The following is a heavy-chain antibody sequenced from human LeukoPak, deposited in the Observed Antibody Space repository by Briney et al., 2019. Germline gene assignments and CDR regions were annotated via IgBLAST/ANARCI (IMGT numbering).Heavy chain of an antibody. D-gene: IGHD6-6*01. CDR1: GYSFTSYR. CDR3: ARRTPEYTNRWYFDL. Sequence: GESLKISCKGSGYSFTSYRIGWVRQMPGKRLEWMGIIYPGDSDTRDSPSFQGQVTISADKSINTAFVQWSSMKASDTAIYYCARRTPEYTNRWYFDLWGRGTLVTVSS. CDR2: IYPGDSDT. V-gene: IGHV5-51*01. J-gene: IGHJ2*01.